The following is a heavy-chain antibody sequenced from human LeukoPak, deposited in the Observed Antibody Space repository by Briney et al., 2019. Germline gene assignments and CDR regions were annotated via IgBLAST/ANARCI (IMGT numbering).Heavy chain of an antibody. Sequence: EASEKVSCKASGYTFTSYDINWVRQATGQGLEWMGWMNPNSGNTGYAQKFQGRVTMTRNTSISTAYMELSSLRSEDTAVYYCARGPNYDFWSGYYTLYYWGQGTLVTVSS. D-gene: IGHD3-3*01. V-gene: IGHV1-8*01. CDR1: GYTFTSYD. CDR3: ARGPNYDFWSGYYTLYY. J-gene: IGHJ4*02. CDR2: MNPNSGNT.